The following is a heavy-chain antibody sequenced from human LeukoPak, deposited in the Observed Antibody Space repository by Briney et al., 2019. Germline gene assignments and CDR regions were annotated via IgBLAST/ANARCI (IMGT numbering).Heavy chain of an antibody. CDR1: GYTFTSYD. V-gene: IGHV1-2*06. Sequence: ASVKVSCKASGYTFTSYDINWVRQATGQGLEWMGRINPNSGGTNYAQKFQGRVTMTRDTSISTAYMELSRLRSDDTAVYYCARDRGYYYDSSGPVDYWGQGTLVTVSS. J-gene: IGHJ4*02. CDR3: ARDRGYYYDSSGPVDY. CDR2: INPNSGGT. D-gene: IGHD3-22*01.